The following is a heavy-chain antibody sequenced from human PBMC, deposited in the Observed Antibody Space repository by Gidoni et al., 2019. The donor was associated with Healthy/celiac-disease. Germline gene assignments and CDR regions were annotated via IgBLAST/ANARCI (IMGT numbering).Heavy chain of an antibody. CDR3: ARDHPYGGKPYYFDY. CDR1: GYTFTSYY. J-gene: IGHJ4*02. CDR2: IDPSGGST. Sequence: QVQLVQSGAEVKKPGASVKVSCKASGYTFTSYYMHWVRQAPGQGLEWMGIIDPSGGSTSYAQKFQGRVTMTRDTSTSTVYMELSSLRSDDTAVYYCARDHPYGGKPYYFDYWGQGTLVTVSS. D-gene: IGHD2-15*01. V-gene: IGHV1-46*01.